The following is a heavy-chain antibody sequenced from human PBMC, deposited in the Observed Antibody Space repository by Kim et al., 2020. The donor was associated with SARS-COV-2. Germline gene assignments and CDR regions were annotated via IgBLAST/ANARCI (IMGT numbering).Heavy chain of an antibody. D-gene: IGHD3-16*01. Sequence: GSEKYSVHSGRGRFTHSRDNAKNALYLQMNSLRTEDTAVYYCARARGTDYWGQGTLVTVSS. V-gene: IGHV3-7*04. CDR3: ARARGTDY. CDR2: GSEK. J-gene: IGHJ4*02.